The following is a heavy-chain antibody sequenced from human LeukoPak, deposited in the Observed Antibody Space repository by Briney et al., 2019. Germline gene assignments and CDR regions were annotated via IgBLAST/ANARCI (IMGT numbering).Heavy chain of an antibody. Sequence: ASVKVSCKASGYTFTGYDITWVRQAPGQGREWMGWMNPNSGNIGYAQKFQGRVTMTRNTSISTAYMELSSLRSDDTAVYYCARGPYYNVLTGYYPADYWGQGTLVTVSS. CDR2: MNPNSGNI. J-gene: IGHJ4*02. CDR1: GYTFTGYD. V-gene: IGHV1-8*01. CDR3: ARGPYYNVLTGYYPADY. D-gene: IGHD3-9*01.